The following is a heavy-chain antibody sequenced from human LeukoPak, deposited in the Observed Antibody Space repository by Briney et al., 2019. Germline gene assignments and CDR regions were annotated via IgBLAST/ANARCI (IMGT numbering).Heavy chain of an antibody. V-gene: IGHV3-21*01. CDR1: GFTFSSYS. CDR2: ISGSSSYI. Sequence: GGSLRLSCAAPGFTFSSYSMNWVRQAPGKGLEWVSSISGSSSYIYYADSVKGRFTISRDNAKNSLYLQMNGLRAEDTAVYYCARLDSGSYYTAIDYWGQGTLVTVSS. D-gene: IGHD1-26*01. CDR3: ARLDSGSYYTAIDY. J-gene: IGHJ4*02.